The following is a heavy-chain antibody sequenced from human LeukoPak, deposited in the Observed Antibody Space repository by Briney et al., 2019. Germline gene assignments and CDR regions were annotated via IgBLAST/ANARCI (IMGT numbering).Heavy chain of an antibody. CDR2: IYYSGST. J-gene: IGHJ4*02. V-gene: IGHV4-39*01. D-gene: IGHD3/OR15-3a*01. CDR3: ARHLDWKGITFDS. CDR1: GGSISSSSYY. Sequence: SESLSLTCTVSGGSISSSSYYWGWIRQPPGQGLEWIGSIYYSGSTYYNPSLKSRVTISVDTSKNQFSLRLRSVTAADTAVYYCARHLDWKGITFDSWGQGLLVTVSS.